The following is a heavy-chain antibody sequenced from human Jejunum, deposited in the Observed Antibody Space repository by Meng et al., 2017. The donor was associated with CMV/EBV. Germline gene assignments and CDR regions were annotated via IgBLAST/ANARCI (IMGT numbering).Heavy chain of an antibody. CDR3: ARDLTISGVAPGY. V-gene: IGHV3-64*02. J-gene: IGHJ4*02. CDR2: ISSNGVST. D-gene: IGHD3-3*01. CDR1: RFTFSNYV. Sequence: CAASRFTFSNYVMYWVRQAPGKGLESVSGISSNGVSTYYADSVKGRFTISRDNSKNTLYLQMGGLRADDTAMYYCARDLTISGVAPGYWGQGTLVTVSS.